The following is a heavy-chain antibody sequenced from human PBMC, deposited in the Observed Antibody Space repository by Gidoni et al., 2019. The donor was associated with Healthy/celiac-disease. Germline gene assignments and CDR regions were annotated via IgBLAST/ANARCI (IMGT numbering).Heavy chain of an antibody. J-gene: IGHJ4*02. CDR2: ISYDGSNK. D-gene: IGHD5-12*01. CDR1: GFTVSSYG. CDR3: AKGVDHKPFNSWIDY. V-gene: IGHV3-30*18. Sequence: QVQLVESGGGVVQPGRSLRLSCAAYGFTVSSYGMHWVRQAPGKGLEWVAVISYDGSNKYYADSVKGRFTISRDNSKNTLYLQMNSLRAEDTAVYYCAKGVDHKPFNSWIDYWGQGTLVTVSS.